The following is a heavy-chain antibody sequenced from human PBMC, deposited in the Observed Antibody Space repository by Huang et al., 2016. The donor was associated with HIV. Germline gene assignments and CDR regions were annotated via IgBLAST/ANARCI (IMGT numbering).Heavy chain of an antibody. Sequence: QVQLVESGGGVVQPGRSLRLSCAASGFTFSNYGMHWVRQAPGKGLEWVAIISNDGSNKYYTDSVKGRFSISRDNSKNTLYLQMNSLRAEDTAVYYCALKGDSSGWEYFRHWGQGTLVTVSS. J-gene: IGHJ1*01. CDR2: ISNDGSNK. D-gene: IGHD6-19*01. V-gene: IGHV3-30*03. CDR1: GFTFSNYG. CDR3: ALKGDSSGWEYFRH.